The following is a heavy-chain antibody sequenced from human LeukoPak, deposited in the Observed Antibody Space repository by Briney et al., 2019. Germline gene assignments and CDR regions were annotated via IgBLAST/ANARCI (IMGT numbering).Heavy chain of an antibody. CDR2: INPNSGGT. J-gene: IGHJ6*03. CDR1: GYTLTSYY. CDR3: ARDADSSGWYEDRYFYYMDV. Sequence: ASVKVSCKASGYTLTSYYMHWVRQAPGQGLEWMGRINPNSGGTNYAQKFQGRVTMITDTSITTAYMELSRLRSGDTAVYYCARDADSSGWYEDRYFYYMDVWGKGTTVTVSS. V-gene: IGHV1-2*06. D-gene: IGHD6-19*01.